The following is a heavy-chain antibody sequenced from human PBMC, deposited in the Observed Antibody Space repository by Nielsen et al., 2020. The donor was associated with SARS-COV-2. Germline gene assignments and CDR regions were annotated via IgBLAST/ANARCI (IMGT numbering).Heavy chain of an antibody. CDR3: AKDSIVGATLVLDY. J-gene: IGHJ4*02. CDR2: ISYDGSNK. Sequence: GESLKISCAASGFTFSSYGMHWVRQAPGKGLEWVAVISYDGSNKYYADSVKGRFTISRDNSKNTLYLQMNSLRAEDTAVYYCAKDSIVGATLVLDYWSQGTLVTVSS. V-gene: IGHV3-30*18. CDR1: GFTFSSYG. D-gene: IGHD1-26*01.